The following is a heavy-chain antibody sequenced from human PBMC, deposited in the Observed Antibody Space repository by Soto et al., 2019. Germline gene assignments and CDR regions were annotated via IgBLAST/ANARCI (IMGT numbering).Heavy chain of an antibody. J-gene: IGHJ4*02. Sequence: GGSLRLSCAASGLTFSSYAMHWVRQAPGKGLEGVEVISYDGSNKYYADSVKGRFTISRDNSKNTLYLQMNSLRAEDTAVYYCARDRGNTIFDYWGQGTLVTVSS. CDR3: ARDRGNTIFDY. CDR1: GLTFSSYA. D-gene: IGHD3-3*01. CDR2: ISYDGSNK. V-gene: IGHV3-30-3*01.